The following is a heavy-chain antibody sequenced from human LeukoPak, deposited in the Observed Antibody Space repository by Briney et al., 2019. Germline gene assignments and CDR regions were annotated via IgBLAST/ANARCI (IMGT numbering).Heavy chain of an antibody. CDR2: IIPILGIA. CDR3: ARVPCSSTSCYRYYYYMDV. CDR1: GYTFTGYY. V-gene: IGHV1-69*04. J-gene: IGHJ6*03. D-gene: IGHD2-2*01. Sequence: SVKVSCKASGYTFTGYYMHWVRQAPGQGLEWMGRIIPILGIANYAQKFQGRVTITADKSTSTAYMELSSLRSEDTAVYYCARVPCSSTSCYRYYYYMDVWGKGTTVTVSS.